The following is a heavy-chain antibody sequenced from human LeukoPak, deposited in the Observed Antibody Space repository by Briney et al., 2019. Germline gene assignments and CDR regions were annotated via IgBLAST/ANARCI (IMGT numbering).Heavy chain of an antibody. V-gene: IGHV1-69*13. D-gene: IGHD4-11*01. J-gene: IGHJ3*02. CDR2: IIPIFGTA. Sequence: GASVEVSCKASGGTFSSYAISWVRQAPGQGLEWMGGIIPIFGTANYAQKFQGRVTITADESTSTAYMELSSLRSEDTAVYYCARDFRLTTVKVGGAFDIWGQGTMVTVSS. CDR1: GGTFSSYA. CDR3: ARDFRLTTVKVGGAFDI.